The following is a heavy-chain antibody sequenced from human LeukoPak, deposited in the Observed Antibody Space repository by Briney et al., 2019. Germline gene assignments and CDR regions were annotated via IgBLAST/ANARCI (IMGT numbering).Heavy chain of an antibody. CDR3: ARDQGQWLVPGDY. CDR2: INPNSGGT. Sequence: ASVKVSCKASGYTFTGYYMHWVRQAPGQGLEWMGWINPNSGGTNYAQKFQGWVTITRDTSISTAYMELSRLRSDDTAVYYCARDQGQWLVPGDYWGQGTLVTVSS. CDR1: GYTFTGYY. V-gene: IGHV1-2*04. J-gene: IGHJ4*02. D-gene: IGHD6-19*01.